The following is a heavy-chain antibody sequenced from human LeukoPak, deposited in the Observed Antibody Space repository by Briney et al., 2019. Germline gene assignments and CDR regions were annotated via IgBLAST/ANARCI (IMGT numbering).Heavy chain of an antibody. D-gene: IGHD2-2*01. CDR2: FSNSGGNT. J-gene: IGHJ4*02. Sequence: GGSLRLSCAASGFTFSSYAMSWVRQTPGKGLEWVSTFSNSGGNTYYADSVKGRFTISRDNSKNTLYLQMNSLRAEDTAVYYCARELGYCSSTSCYLPDYWGQGTLVTVSS. CDR3: ARELGYCSSTSCYLPDY. CDR1: GFTFSSYA. V-gene: IGHV3-23*01.